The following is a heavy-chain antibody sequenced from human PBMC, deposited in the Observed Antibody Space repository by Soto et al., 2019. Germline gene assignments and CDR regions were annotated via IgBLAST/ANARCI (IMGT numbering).Heavy chain of an antibody. D-gene: IGHD3-22*01. CDR1: GGSISSYY. CDR2: IYYSGST. J-gene: IGHJ6*02. V-gene: IGHV4-59*01. CDR3: ARVRYYDSSGYYSRDYYGMDV. Sequence: PSETLSLTCTVSGGSISSYYWSWIRHPPGKGLEWIGYIYYSGSTNYNPSLKSRVTISVDTSKNQFSLKLSSVTAADTAVYYCARVRYYDSSGYYSRDYYGMDVWGQGTTVTVSS.